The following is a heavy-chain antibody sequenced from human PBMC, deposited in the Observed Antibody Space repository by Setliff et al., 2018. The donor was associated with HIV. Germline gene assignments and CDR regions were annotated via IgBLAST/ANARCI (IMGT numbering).Heavy chain of an antibody. V-gene: IGHV3-23*01. CDR2: ISSSGGST. CDR1: GFTFSSYA. D-gene: IGHD6-19*01. Sequence: PGGSLRLSCAASGFTFSSYAMSWVRQAPGKGLDWVSAISSSGGSTYYADSVKGRFTISRDNSKNTLYLQMHSLRAEDTAVYYRSSEAGASSGWFGYWGQGPLVTVSS. J-gene: IGHJ5*01. CDR3: SSEAGASSGWFGY.